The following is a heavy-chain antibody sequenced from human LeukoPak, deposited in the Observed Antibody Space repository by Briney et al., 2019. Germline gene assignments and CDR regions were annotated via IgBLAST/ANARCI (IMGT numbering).Heavy chain of an antibody. D-gene: IGHD3-9*01. CDR2: IYPGDSDT. V-gene: IGHV5-51*01. CDR1: GYSFTSYW. J-gene: IGHJ4*02. CDR3: ARQADYNVLTGYHKGHLDY. Sequence: PGGSLRLSCKGSGYSFTSYWIGWVRQMPGKGLEWMGIIYPGDSDTRYSPSFQGQVTISADKSLTTAYLQWSSLQASDTAIYYCARQADYNVLTGYHKGHLDYWGQGTLVTVSS.